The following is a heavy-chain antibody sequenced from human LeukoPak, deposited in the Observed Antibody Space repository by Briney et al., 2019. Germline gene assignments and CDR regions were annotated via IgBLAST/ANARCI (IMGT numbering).Heavy chain of an antibody. CDR1: GDSITSSDHY. D-gene: IGHD3-10*01. CDR2: VSHSGNT. CDR3: ARHLYYSASAFWYIDL. Sequence: SETLSLTCTLSGDSITSSDHYWVWIRQSPGKGLDWIGSVSHSGNTYYKSSLKSRVTVSLDTSKNEFSLILTSVTAADTAQYYCARHLYYSASAFWYIDLWGRGTLVIVSP. J-gene: IGHJ2*01. V-gene: IGHV4-39*01.